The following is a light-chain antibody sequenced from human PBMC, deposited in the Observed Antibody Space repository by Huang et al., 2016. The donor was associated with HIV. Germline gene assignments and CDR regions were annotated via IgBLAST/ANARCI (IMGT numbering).Light chain of an antibody. CDR3: MQVLQTPRT. V-gene: IGKV2-28*01. CDR2: LGS. J-gene: IGKJ1*01. CDR1: QSLLHSNGYNY. Sequence: DIVMTQSPLSLPVTPGEPASISCRSSQSLLHSNGYNYLDWYLQKPGQSPQLLIYLGSNRASGVSDRFSGGGSGTYLTLKISRVEAGDVGVYYCMQVLQTPRTFGQGTKVEIK.